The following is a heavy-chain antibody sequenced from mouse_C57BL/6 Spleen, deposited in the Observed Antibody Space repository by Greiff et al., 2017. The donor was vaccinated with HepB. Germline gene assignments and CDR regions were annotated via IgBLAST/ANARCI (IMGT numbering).Heavy chain of an antibody. CDR1: GYTFTDYE. V-gene: IGHV1-15*01. Sequence: QVQLKQSGAELVRPGASVTLSCKASGYTFTDYEMHWVKQTPVHGLEWIGAIDPETGGTAYNQKFKGKAILTADKSSSTAYMELRSLTSEDSAVYYCTRKTGDAMDYWGQGTSVTVSS. J-gene: IGHJ4*01. CDR2: IDPETGGT. CDR3: TRKTGDAMDY.